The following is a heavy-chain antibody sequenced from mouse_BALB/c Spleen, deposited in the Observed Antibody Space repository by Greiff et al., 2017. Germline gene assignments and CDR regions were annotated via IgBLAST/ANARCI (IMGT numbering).Heavy chain of an antibody. V-gene: IGHV1-14*01. D-gene: IGHD1-1*02. J-gene: IGHJ4*01. CDR1: GYTFTSYV. CDR2: INPYNDGT. Sequence: EVQLQQSGPELVKPGASVKMSCKASGYTFTSYVMHWVKQKPGQGLEWIGYINPYNDGTKYNEKFKGKATLTSDKSSSTAYMELSSLTSEDSAVYYCARKGWEDAMDYWGQGTSVTVSS. CDR3: ARKGWEDAMDY.